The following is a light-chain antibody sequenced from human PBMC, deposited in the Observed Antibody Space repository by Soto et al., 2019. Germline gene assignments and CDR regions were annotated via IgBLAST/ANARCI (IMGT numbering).Light chain of an antibody. CDR3: SSYAGSNNKV. CDR1: SSDIGGYNY. J-gene: IGLJ2*01. CDR2: EVN. V-gene: IGLV2-8*01. Sequence: QSVLTQPPSASASPGQSVTISCTGTSSDIGGYNYVSWYQQHPGKAPKLVIYEVNKWPSGVPDRFSGSKSGNTASLTVSGLQAEDEADYYCSSYAGSNNKVFGGGTKLTVL.